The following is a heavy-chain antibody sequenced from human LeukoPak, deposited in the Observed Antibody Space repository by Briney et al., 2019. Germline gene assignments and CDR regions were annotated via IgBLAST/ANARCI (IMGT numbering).Heavy chain of an antibody. CDR1: GVSISSYA. Sequence: GESLRLSCAASGVSISSYAMTWVRQAPGQGLEWVSAISGNSVTIYYADSVKGRFTISRDNSKNTLYLQMYSLRAEDTAVYYCAKILSGTYSFDLWGQGTLVTVSS. J-gene: IGHJ4*02. D-gene: IGHD1-26*01. V-gene: IGHV3-23*01. CDR3: AKILSGTYSFDL. CDR2: ISGNSVTI.